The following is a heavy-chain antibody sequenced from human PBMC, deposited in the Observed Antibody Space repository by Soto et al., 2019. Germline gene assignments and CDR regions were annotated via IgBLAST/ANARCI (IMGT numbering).Heavy chain of an antibody. CDR2: IYYSGST. D-gene: IGHD2-8*01. V-gene: IGHV4-31*03. J-gene: IGHJ4*02. Sequence: QVQLQESGPGLVKPSQTLSLTCTVSGGSISSGGYYWSWIRQHPGKGLEWIGYIYYSGSTYYNPSLKSRVTISVDTSKNQFSLKLSSVTAADTAVYYCARDPFCTNGVCSRFDYWGQGTLVTVSS. CDR1: GGSISSGGYY. CDR3: ARDPFCTNGVCSRFDY.